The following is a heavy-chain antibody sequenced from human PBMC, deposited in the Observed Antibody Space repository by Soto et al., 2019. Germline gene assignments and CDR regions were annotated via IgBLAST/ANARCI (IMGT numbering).Heavy chain of an antibody. J-gene: IGHJ4*02. CDR3: ALRNIVVVPAAMPPRPFDY. D-gene: IGHD2-2*01. Sequence: GASVKVSCKASGYTFTSYGISWVRQAPGQGLEWMRWISAYNGNTNYAQKLQGRVTMTTDTSTSTAYMELRSLRSEDTAVYYCALRNIVVVPAAMPPRPFDYWGQGTLVTVSS. CDR2: ISAYNGNT. V-gene: IGHV1-18*01. CDR1: GYTFTSYG.